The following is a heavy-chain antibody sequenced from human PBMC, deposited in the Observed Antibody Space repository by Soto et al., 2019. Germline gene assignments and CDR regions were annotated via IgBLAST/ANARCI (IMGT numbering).Heavy chain of an antibody. J-gene: IGHJ4*02. CDR3: ARVPGRAVGAITSSLYHFDY. CDR2: TSSRNDLT. CDR1: GYTFTTYG. V-gene: IGHV1-18*01. Sequence: VKVSCKASGYTFTTYGINWVRQAPGQGLEWMGWTSSRNDLTYYAEKIQGRVTLTTDTSTTTAYMELRSLRSDDTAVYYCARVPGRAVGAITSSLYHFDYWGQGTLVTVSS. D-gene: IGHD1-26*01.